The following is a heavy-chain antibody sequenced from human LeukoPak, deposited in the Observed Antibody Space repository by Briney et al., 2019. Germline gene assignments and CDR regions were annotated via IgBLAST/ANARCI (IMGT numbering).Heavy chain of an antibody. J-gene: IGHJ3*02. Sequence: SETLSLTCTVSGGSINSANYYWGWIRQPPEKGLEWIGSIHYSGSTYYNPALKSRGTISVDTSKNQFSLKLSSVTAADTAVYYCARSVDIVATTTGAFDIWGQGTMVTVSS. CDR2: IHYSGST. V-gene: IGHV4-39*07. CDR1: GGSINSANYY. D-gene: IGHD5-12*01. CDR3: ARSVDIVATTTGAFDI.